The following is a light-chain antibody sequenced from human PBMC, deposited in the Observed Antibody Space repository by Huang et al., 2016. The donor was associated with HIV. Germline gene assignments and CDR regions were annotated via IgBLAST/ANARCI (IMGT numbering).Light chain of an antibody. CDR3: QQRTNWPIT. CDR2: DAS. CDR1: QSVSSK. J-gene: IGKJ3*01. Sequence: EIVLTQSPATLSLSPGERATLSCRASQSVSSKLAWYQQKPGQAPRLLIYDASNRATGIPDRFSGSWSGTDFTLNISSLEPEDFAVYYCQQRTNWPITFGPGTKVDIK. V-gene: IGKV3-11*01.